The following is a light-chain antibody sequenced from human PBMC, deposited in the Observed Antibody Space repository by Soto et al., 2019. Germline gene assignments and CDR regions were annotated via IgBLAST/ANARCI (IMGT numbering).Light chain of an antibody. CDR3: QQRNSYPRT. CDR1: QSINSC. Sequence: IKLTQSPSSRSTSVGGTVTITCRASQSINSCLAWYQQKPGKAPKLLIYDASSLASGVPSRFSGSGSGTEFTLTISSLQPEDFATYYCQQRNSYPRTFGQGTKVDIK. J-gene: IGKJ1*01. CDR2: DAS. V-gene: IGKV1-5*01.